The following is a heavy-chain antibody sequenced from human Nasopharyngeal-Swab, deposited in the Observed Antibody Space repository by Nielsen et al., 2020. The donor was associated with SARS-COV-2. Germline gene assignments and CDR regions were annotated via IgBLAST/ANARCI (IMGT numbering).Heavy chain of an antibody. CDR3: ARGGYYYTDY. D-gene: IGHD3-10*01. V-gene: IGHV1-46*01. CDR1: GCTFTSYY. Sequence: ASVKVSCKAAGCTFTSYYMHWVRQAPGQGLEWMGIINPSGGSTSYAQKFQGRVTMTRDTSTSTVYMELSSLGSEDTAVYYGARGGYYYTDYWGQGTLVTVSS. J-gene: IGHJ4*02. CDR2: INPSGGST.